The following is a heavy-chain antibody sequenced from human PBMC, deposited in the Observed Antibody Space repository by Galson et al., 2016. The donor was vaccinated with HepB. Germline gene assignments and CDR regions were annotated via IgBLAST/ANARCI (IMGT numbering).Heavy chain of an antibody. CDR3: ARPPEWYSRYFDL. J-gene: IGHJ2*01. D-gene: IGHD1-26*01. CDR2: ISITSGYK. CDR1: GFTFSTYS. V-gene: IGHV3-21*01. Sequence: SLRLSCAASGFTFSTYSMNWVRQAPGKGLEWVSFISITSGYKYYADSLKGRVTISRDNAKNSLYLQMNSLRAEDTAVYYCARPPEWYSRYFDLWGRGTLVTVSS.